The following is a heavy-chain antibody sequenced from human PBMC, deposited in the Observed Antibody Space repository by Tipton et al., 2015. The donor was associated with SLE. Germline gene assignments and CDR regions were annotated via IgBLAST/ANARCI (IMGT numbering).Heavy chain of an antibody. Sequence: TLSLTCAVYGGSFSGYYWSWIRQPPGKGLEWIGEINHSGSTNYNPSLKSRVTISVDTSKNQFSLKLSSVTAADTAVYYCAREHPAVAGLYYFYMDVWGKGTTVTVSS. CDR3: AREHPAVAGLYYFYMDV. J-gene: IGHJ6*03. V-gene: IGHV4-34*01. CDR1: GGSFSGYY. D-gene: IGHD6-19*01. CDR2: INHSGST.